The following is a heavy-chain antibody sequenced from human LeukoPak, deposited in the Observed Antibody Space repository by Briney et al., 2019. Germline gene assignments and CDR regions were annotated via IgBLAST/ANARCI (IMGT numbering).Heavy chain of an antibody. CDR1: GFTFRNHG. Sequence: GGSLRLSCAASGFTFRNHGMHWVRQAPGKGPEWVTVIWYDGSNKYYADSVKGRFTVSRDNSKNTLYLQMNSLRAEDTAVYYCARDRSVDYFDYWGQGILVTVSS. D-gene: IGHD6-19*01. CDR3: ARDRSVDYFDY. V-gene: IGHV3-33*01. J-gene: IGHJ4*02. CDR2: IWYDGSNK.